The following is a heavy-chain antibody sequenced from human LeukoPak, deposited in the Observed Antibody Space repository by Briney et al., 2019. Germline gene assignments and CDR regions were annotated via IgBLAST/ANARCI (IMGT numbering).Heavy chain of an antibody. CDR2: FDPEDGET. J-gene: IGHJ4*02. CDR1: GYTLTELS. V-gene: IGHV1-24*01. Sequence: ASVKVSCKVSGYTLTELSMHWVRQAPGKGLEWMGGFDPEDGETIYAQKFQGRVTMTEDTSTDTAYMELSSLRSEDTAVYYCATTKSGIAAAGTRYRYYFDYWGQGTLVTVSS. CDR3: ATTKSGIAAAGTRYRYYFDY. D-gene: IGHD6-13*01.